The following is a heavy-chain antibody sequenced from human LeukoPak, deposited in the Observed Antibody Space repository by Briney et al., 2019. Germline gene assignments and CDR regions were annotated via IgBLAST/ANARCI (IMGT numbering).Heavy chain of an antibody. CDR2: IKQDGSEK. CDR1: GFTFSSYW. D-gene: IGHD3-3*01. V-gene: IGHV3-7*01. Sequence: GGSLRLSCAASGFTFSSYWMSWVRQAPGKGLEWVANIKQDGSEKYYVDSVKGRFTISRDNAKNSLYLQMNSLRAEDTAVYYCAREGYYDFWSGYQPGADAFDIWGQGTMVTVSS. CDR3: AREGYYDFWSGYQPGADAFDI. J-gene: IGHJ3*02.